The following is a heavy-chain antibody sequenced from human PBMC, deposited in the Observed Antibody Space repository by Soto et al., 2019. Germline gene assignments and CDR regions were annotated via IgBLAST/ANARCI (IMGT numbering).Heavy chain of an antibody. D-gene: IGHD5-18*01. V-gene: IGHV3-15*01. CDR1: EFTFSVYW. CDR3: TTDTAMVLSYYYYGMDV. J-gene: IGHJ6*02. CDR2: IKSKTDGGTT. Sequence: GGSLRLSCTASEFTFSVYWMHWVRQAPGKGLEWVGRIKSKTDGGTTDYAAPVKGRFTISRDDSKNTLYLQMNSLKTEDTAVYYCTTDTAMVLSYYYYGMDVWGQGTTVTVSS.